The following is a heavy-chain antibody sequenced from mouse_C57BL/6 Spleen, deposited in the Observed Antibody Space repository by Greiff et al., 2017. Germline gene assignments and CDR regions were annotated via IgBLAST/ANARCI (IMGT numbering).Heavy chain of an antibody. V-gene: IGHV5-16*01. D-gene: IGHD4-1*01. J-gene: IGHJ2*01. CDR2: INYDGSST. CDR3: ARDRLGLDY. CDR1: GFTFSDYY. Sequence: EVQVVESEGGLVQPGSSMKLSCTASGFTFSDYYMAWVRQVPEKGLEWVANINYDGSSTYYLDSLKSRFIISRDNAKNILYLQMSSLKSEDTATYYCARDRLGLDYWGQGTTLTVSS.